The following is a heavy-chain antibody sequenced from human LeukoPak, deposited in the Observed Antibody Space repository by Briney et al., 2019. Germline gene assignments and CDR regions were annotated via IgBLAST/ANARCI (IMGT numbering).Heavy chain of an antibody. Sequence: PSETLSLTCAVYGGSFSGYYWSWIRQPPGKGLEWIGEINHSGSTNYNPSLQSRVTISVDTSKNQFSLKLSSVTAADTAVYYCARGPYYDFWSGYRYYYYYGMDVWGQGTTVTVSS. V-gene: IGHV4-34*01. CDR2: INHSGST. CDR3: ARGPYYDFWSGYRYYYYYGMDV. CDR1: GGSFSGYY. D-gene: IGHD3-3*01. J-gene: IGHJ6*02.